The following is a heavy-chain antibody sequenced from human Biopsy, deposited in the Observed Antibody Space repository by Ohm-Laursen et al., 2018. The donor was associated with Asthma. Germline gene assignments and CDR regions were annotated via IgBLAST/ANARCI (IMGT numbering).Heavy chain of an antibody. CDR2: VGSDESYT. V-gene: IGHV3-33*01. CDR3: VRDGTDDAFDI. D-gene: IGHD1-1*01. Sequence: SLRLSCAASGFTFMTYGMHWVRQVPGKGLEWVATVGSDESYTDHADSVKGRFTISRDNSKNTLHLQMDSLREEDTAVYYCVRDGTDDAFDIWAQGTVVSVSS. CDR1: GFTFMTYG. J-gene: IGHJ3*02.